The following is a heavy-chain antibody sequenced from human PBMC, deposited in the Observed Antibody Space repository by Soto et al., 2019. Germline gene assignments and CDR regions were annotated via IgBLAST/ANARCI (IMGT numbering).Heavy chain of an antibody. J-gene: IGHJ4*02. CDR3: ARLDRQWSGYDY. Sequence: GASVKVSCKASGYTFTSYAMHWVRQAPGQRLEWMGWFNAGNGNTKYSQKFQGRVTITRDTSASTAYMELSSLRSEDTAVYYCARLDRQWSGYDYWGQGTLVTVSS. CDR2: FNAGNGNT. CDR1: GYTFTSYA. D-gene: IGHD3-3*01. V-gene: IGHV1-3*01.